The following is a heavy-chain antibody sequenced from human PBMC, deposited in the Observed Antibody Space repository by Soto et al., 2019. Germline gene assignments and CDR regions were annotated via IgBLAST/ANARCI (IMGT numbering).Heavy chain of an antibody. Sequence: GGSLRLSCAASGFTFSNYGMHWVRQAPGKGLEWVAVTSYDGSKKYYADSVQGRFTISKDNSKNTVYLQMNSLRIEDTAVYYCAKWGLSGHGMDVWGQGTTVTVSS. CDR2: TSYDGSKK. CDR3: AKWGLSGHGMDV. D-gene: IGHD7-27*01. V-gene: IGHV3-30*18. J-gene: IGHJ6*02. CDR1: GFTFSNYG.